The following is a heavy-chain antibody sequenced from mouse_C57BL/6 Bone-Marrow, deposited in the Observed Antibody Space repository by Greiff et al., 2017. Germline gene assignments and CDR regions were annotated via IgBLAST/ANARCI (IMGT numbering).Heavy chain of an antibody. D-gene: IGHD1-1*01. J-gene: IGHJ2*01. Sequence: VQLQQPGAGLVRPGTSVKLSCTASGYTFTSYWMHWVKQRPGQGLEWIGVIDPSDSYTNYNQKFKGKATLTVDTSTSPAYMQLSSLTSDDSAVYYCARSPYYYGSSGDFDFWGKGTTLTVPS. V-gene: IGHV1-59*01. CDR2: IDPSDSYT. CDR1: GYTFTSYW. CDR3: ARSPYYYGSSGDFDF.